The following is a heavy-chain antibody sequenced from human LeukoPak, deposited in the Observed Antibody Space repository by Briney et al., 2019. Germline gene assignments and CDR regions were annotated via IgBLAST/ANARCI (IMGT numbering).Heavy chain of an antibody. CDR2: IYHSGST. Sequence: TSETLSLTCAVSGGSISSGGYSWSWIRQPPGKGLEWIGYIYHSGSTYYNPSLKSRVTISVDRSKNQFSLKLSSVTAADTAVYYCARVVGNDAFDIWGQGTMVTVSS. CDR1: GGSISSGGYS. J-gene: IGHJ3*02. CDR3: ARVVGNDAFDI. V-gene: IGHV4-30-2*01. D-gene: IGHD6-6*01.